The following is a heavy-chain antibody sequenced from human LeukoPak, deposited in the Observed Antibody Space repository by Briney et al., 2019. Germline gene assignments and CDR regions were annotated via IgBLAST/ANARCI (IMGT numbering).Heavy chain of an antibody. CDR1: GGSFSSGGYY. CDR2: IYYSGST. V-gene: IGHV4-61*08. J-gene: IGHJ4*02. Sequence: SETLSLTGTVPGGSFSSGGYYGGWIRKPPGKGLEWIGYIYYSGSTNYNPSLKSRVTISVDTSKNQFSLKLSSVTAADTAVYYCARDDIVWGQGTLVTVSS. D-gene: IGHD2-15*01. CDR3: ARDDIV.